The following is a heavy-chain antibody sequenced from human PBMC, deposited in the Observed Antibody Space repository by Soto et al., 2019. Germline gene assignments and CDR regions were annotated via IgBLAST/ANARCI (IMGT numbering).Heavy chain of an antibody. J-gene: IGHJ5*02. CDR1: GGSVSGCNYF. CDR3: ARHQRENGRDAHPLDR. V-gene: IGHV4-39*01. D-gene: IGHD1-1*01. CDR2: ICSSGTT. Sequence: PSETLSLTCTVSGGSVSGCNYFWGWVRQSPGKGLAWIGSICSSGTTYYNPSLKSRVTISVDTSKNQFSLRLRSVTAADTALYYCARHQRENGRDAHPLDRWGKGIMVTVSS.